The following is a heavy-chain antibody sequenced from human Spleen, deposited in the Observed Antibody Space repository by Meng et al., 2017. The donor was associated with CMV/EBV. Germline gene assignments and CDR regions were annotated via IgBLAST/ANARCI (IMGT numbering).Heavy chain of an antibody. V-gene: IGHV3-74*01. D-gene: IGHD3-22*01. Sequence: GGSLRLSCAASGFSFRSYWMHWVRQAPGTGLVWVSRINSDGSGTSAADSVKGRFTISRDNAKNTVYLQMNNLRAEDTAVYYCAKEGDSSGYLPADYWGQGTLVTVSS. CDR1: GFSFRSYW. J-gene: IGHJ4*02. CDR2: INSDGSGT. CDR3: AKEGDSSGYLPADY.